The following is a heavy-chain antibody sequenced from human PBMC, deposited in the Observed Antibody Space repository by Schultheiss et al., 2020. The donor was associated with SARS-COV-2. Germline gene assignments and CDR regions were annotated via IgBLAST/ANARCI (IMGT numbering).Heavy chain of an antibody. D-gene: IGHD6-19*01. CDR3: ARGRYSSGWCDY. CDR1: GYSISSGYY. V-gene: IGHV4-38-2*02. CDR2: IYHSGST. Sequence: SETLSLTCTVSGYSISSGYYWSWIRQPPGKGLEWIGEIYHSGSTNYNPSLKSRVTISVDTSKNQFSLKLSSVTAADTAVYYCARGRYSSGWCDYWGQGTLVTVSS. J-gene: IGHJ4*02.